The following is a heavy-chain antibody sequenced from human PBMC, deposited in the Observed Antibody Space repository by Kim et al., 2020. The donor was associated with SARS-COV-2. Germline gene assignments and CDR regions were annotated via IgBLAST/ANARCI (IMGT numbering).Heavy chain of an antibody. V-gene: IGHV3-23*01. CDR3: AGICGTTSCSDDY. Sequence: YADSVGGRFTTSRDNPTSTVYLPVNSLRAEDTAVYYCAGICGTTSCSDDYWGQGTLVTVSS. J-gene: IGHJ4*02. D-gene: IGHD2-2*01.